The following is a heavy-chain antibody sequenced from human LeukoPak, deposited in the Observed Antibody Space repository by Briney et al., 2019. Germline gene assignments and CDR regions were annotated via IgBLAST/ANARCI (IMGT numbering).Heavy chain of an antibody. D-gene: IGHD5-18*01. J-gene: IGHJ4*02. CDR2: ISGSSYNT. CDR3: ANREGGYTYDPFDY. Sequence: PGGSLRLSCAASGFTFNTYAMIWVRQAPGGGREWVSAISGSSYNTYCGDPVKGRFNIPRHHSKDALYVQQHRLSAEDTAVYYCANREGGYTYDPFDYWGQGTLVTVSS. V-gene: IGHV3-23*01. CDR1: GFTFNTYA.